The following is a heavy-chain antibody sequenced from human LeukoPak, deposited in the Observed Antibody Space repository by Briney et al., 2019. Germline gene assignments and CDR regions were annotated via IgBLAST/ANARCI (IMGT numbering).Heavy chain of an antibody. CDR2: SNSDGSTT. V-gene: IGHV3-74*01. J-gene: IGHJ4*02. CDR3: SRGPGVPGRFFVGDQ. CDR1: GFTFSSHW. Sequence: TGGSLRLSCAASGFTFSSHWMHWVRQAPGKGLVWVSRSNSDGSTTSYGDSVKGRFTISRDNAKNTLYLQMNSLRDEDTAVYYCSRGPGVPGRFFVGDQWGQGTLVTVSS. D-gene: IGHD3-10*01.